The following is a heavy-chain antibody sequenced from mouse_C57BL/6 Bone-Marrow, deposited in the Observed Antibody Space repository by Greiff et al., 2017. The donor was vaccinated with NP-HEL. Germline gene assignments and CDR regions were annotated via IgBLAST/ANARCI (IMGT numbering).Heavy chain of an antibody. Sequence: EVMLVESGGGLVQPGGSLKLSCAASGFTFSDYYMYWVRQTPEKRLEWVAYIRNGGGSTYYPDTVKGRFTISRDNAKNTMYLKMSRLKSEDTAMYYCARHEETFKWFAYWGQGTLVTVSA. CDR3: ARHEETFKWFAY. CDR1: GFTFSDYY. CDR2: IRNGGGST. J-gene: IGHJ3*01. V-gene: IGHV5-12*01. D-gene: IGHD3-2*01.